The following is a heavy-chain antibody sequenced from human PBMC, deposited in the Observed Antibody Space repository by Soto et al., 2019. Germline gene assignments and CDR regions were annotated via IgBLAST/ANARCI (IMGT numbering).Heavy chain of an antibody. CDR3: ARDFRPRRGYSYGSGLDY. V-gene: IGHV3-13*04. CDR2: IGTAGDT. Sequence: PGGSLRLSCAASGFTFSSYDMHWVRQATGKGLEWVSAIGTAGDTYYPGSVKGRFTISRENAKNSLYLQMNSLRAEDTAVYYCARDFRPRRGYSYGSGLDYWGQGTQVTVSS. CDR1: GFTFSSYD. D-gene: IGHD5-18*01. J-gene: IGHJ4*02.